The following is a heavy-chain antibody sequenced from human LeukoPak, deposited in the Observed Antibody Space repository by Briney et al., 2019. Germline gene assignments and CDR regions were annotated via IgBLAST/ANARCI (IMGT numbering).Heavy chain of an antibody. Sequence: ASVKVSCKASGGTFTSYDINWVRQATGQGLEWMGWMNPNSGNTGYAQKFQGRVTITRNTSISTAYMELSSLRSEDTAVYYCARGLISSGYYSDAFDIWGQGTMVTVSS. V-gene: IGHV1-8*03. D-gene: IGHD3-22*01. CDR1: GGTFTSYD. CDR3: ARGLISSGYYSDAFDI. J-gene: IGHJ3*02. CDR2: MNPNSGNT.